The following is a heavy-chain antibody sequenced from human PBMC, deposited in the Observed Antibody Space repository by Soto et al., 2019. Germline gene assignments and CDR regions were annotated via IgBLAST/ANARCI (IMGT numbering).Heavy chain of an antibody. CDR3: AKDRGYYDSSGYVDY. D-gene: IGHD3-22*01. CDR1: GFTFSSYG. Sequence: PGGSLRLSCAASGFTFSSYGMHWVRQAPGKGLEWVAVISYDGSNKYYADSVKGRFTISRDNSKNTLYLQMNSLRAEDTAVYYCAKDRGYYDSSGYVDYWGQGTLVTVCS. J-gene: IGHJ4*02. CDR2: ISYDGSNK. V-gene: IGHV3-30*18.